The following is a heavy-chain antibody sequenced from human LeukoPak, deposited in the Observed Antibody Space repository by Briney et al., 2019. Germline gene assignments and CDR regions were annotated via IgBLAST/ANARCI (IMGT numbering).Heavy chain of an antibody. V-gene: IGHV3-66*04. D-gene: IGHD3-22*01. Sequence: GGSLRLSCAASGFTASSNYMSWVRRAPGKGLEWVSLIYPGGYTHYADSVKGRFAISRDNSKNTLYLQMNSLRAEDTALYYCARLPYYGDTSGYYYHWGQGTLVTVSS. J-gene: IGHJ5*02. CDR3: ARLPYYGDTSGYYYH. CDR2: IYPGGYT. CDR1: GFTASSNY.